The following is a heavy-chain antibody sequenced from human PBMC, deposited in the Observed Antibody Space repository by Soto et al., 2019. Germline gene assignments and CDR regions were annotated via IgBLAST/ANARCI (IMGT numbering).Heavy chain of an antibody. Sequence: GASVKVSCKASGYTFTGYYIHWVRQAPGQGLECMGWINPNTGGIKYAQKFQGRVAMTRDTSISTAYMELSLLTSDDTAIYYCARSTSTIGARLDSWGQGTLVTVSS. CDR3: ARSTSTIGARLDS. CDR2: INPNTGGI. V-gene: IGHV1-2*02. CDR1: GYTFTGYY. D-gene: IGHD6-6*01. J-gene: IGHJ4*02.